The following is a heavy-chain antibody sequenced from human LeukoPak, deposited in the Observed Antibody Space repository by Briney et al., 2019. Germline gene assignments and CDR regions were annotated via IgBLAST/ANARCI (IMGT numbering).Heavy chain of an antibody. CDR3: ARDGRPETSGCSTLDY. CDR2: ISSSSAYI. V-gene: IGHV3-21*01. Sequence: GGSLRLSCAASGFTFSSYNMNWVRQAPGKGLEWVSSISSSSAYIYYAGSVKGRFTISRDNAKNSLYLQMNSLRAEDTAVYCCARDGRPETSGCSTLDYWGQGTLVTVSS. J-gene: IGHJ4*02. D-gene: IGHD3-22*01. CDR1: GFTFSSYN.